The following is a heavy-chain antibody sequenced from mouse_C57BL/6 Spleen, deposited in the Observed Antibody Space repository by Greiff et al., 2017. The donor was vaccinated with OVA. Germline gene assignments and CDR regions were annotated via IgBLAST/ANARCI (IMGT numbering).Heavy chain of an antibody. Sequence: DVKLVESGGGLVKPGGSLKLSCAASGFTFSSYAMSWVRQTPEKRLEWVATISDGGSYTYYPDNVKGRFTISRDNAKNNLYLQMSHLKSEDTAMYYCARDDEDYSYYFDYWGQGTTLTVSS. J-gene: IGHJ2*01. D-gene: IGHD1-1*01. CDR2: ISDGGSYT. CDR1: GFTFSSYA. V-gene: IGHV5-4*01. CDR3: ARDDEDYSYYFDY.